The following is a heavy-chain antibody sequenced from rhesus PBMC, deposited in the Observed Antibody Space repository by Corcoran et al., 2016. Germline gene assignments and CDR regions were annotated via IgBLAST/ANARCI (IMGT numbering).Heavy chain of an antibody. V-gene: IGHV3-110*02. CDR2: IGSGSGSTT. J-gene: IGHJ4*01. CDR3: ARQSSWSGAYPY. D-gene: IGHD6-13*01. Sequence: EVQLVESGGGLVQPGGSLRLSCAASGFTFSDTYMDWFRQAPGKGLVWVSSIGSGSGSTTWYPDSVKGRFTSSRDNAKNTVYLQMNSLRAEDTAVYYCARQSSWSGAYPYWGQGVLVTVSS. CDR1: GFTFSDTY.